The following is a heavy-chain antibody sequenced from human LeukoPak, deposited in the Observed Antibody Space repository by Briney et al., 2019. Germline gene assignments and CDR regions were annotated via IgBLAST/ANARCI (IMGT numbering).Heavy chain of an antibody. CDR2: IYYSGST. D-gene: IGHD3-9*01. J-gene: IGHJ6*02. CDR1: GGSISSSSYY. V-gene: IGHV4-39*07. Sequence: PSETLSLTCTVSGGSISSSSYYWGWIRQPPGKGLEWIGSIYYSGSTYYNPSLKSRVTISVDTSKNQFSLKLSSVTAADTAVYYCVRRVYDILTGDPSYGMGVWGQGTTVTVSS. CDR3: VRRVYDILTGDPSYGMGV.